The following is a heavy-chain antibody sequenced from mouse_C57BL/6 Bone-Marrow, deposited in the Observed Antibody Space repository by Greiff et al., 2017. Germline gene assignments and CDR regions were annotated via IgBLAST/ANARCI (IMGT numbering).Heavy chain of an antibody. V-gene: IGHV5-12*01. J-gene: IGHJ1*03. CDR2: ISNGGGRT. Sequence: EVQWVESGGGLVQPGGSLKLSCAASGSTFSDYYMYWVRQTPEKRLEWVAYISNGGGRTYYPDTVKGRFTISRDNAKNTLYLQMSRLKSEDTAMYYCARRRSGDWYFDVWGTGTTVTVSS. CDR3: ARRRSGDWYFDV. D-gene: IGHD1-1*01. CDR1: GSTFSDYY.